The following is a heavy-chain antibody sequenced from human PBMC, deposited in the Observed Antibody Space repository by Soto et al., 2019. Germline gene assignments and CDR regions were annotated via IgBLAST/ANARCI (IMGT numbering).Heavy chain of an antibody. J-gene: IGHJ6*02. CDR1: GGTFSSYA. CDR2: IIPIFGTA. Sequence: SVKVSCKASGGTFSSYAISWVRQAPGQGLEWMGGIIPIFGTANYAQKFQGRVTITADESTSTAYMELSSLRSEDTAVYYCARAVVGGNDFWSGYYYYYYGMDVWGQGTTVTVSS. D-gene: IGHD3-3*01. V-gene: IGHV1-69*13. CDR3: ARAVVGGNDFWSGYYYYYYGMDV.